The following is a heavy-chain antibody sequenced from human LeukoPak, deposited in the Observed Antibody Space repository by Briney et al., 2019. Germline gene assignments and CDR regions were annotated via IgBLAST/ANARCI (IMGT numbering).Heavy chain of an antibody. J-gene: IGHJ4*02. CDR3: AKDPHGGSGSYYFDY. V-gene: IGHV3-30*02. CDR2: IRYDGSNK. CDR1: GFTFSSYG. D-gene: IGHD3-10*01. Sequence: PGGSLRLSCAASGFTFSSYGMHWVRQAPGKGLEWVAFIRYDGSNKYYADSVKGRFTISRDNSKNTLYLQMNSLRAEDTAVYYCAKDPHGGSGSYYFDYWGQGTLVTVSS.